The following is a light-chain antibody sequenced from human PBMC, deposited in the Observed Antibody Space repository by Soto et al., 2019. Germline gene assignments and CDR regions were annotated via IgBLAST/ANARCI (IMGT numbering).Light chain of an antibody. CDR1: SSDVGSYNL. CDR2: EGS. Sequence: QSALTQPDSVSGSPGQSITISCTGTSSDVGSYNLVSWYQQHPGKAPKLMIYEGSKRPSGVSNRFSGSKSGNTASLTISGLQAEDEADYYCSSYARNRDVVFGGGTKLTVL. CDR3: SSYARNRDVV. V-gene: IGLV2-23*01. J-gene: IGLJ2*01.